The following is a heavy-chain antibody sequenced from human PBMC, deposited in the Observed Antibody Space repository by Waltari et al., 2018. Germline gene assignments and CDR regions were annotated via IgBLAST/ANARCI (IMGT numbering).Heavy chain of an antibody. CDR2: IQYDGSIK. Sequence: QVHVVESGGGLVQPWGSLRLSCAAHGFTLGNYGMHWGRQGPGKGLEWVAVIQYDGSIKNYADSVKGRFTISRENSKNTLYLEMKSLRAEDTAVYYCAREYSRICFHALDGWGQGTAVTVSS. CDR1: GFTLGNYG. J-gene: IGHJ6*02. D-gene: IGHD6-13*01. V-gene: IGHV3-33*05. CDR3: AREYSRICFHALDG.